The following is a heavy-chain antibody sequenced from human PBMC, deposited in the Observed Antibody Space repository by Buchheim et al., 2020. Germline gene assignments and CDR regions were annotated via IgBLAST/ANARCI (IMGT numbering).Heavy chain of an antibody. CDR3: ARDLERVKYLDY. V-gene: IGHV3-30*19. CDR2: IGHTGIAT. Sequence: QVQLVESGGGVVRAGRSLRLSCAASGFSFSVYGMHWVRQAPGKGLEWVGVIGHTGIATDYADFVMGRFTISRDNSKNTLYLQMNSLRAEDTAIYYCARDLERVKYLDYWGQGTL. J-gene: IGHJ4*02. CDR1: GFSFSVYG. D-gene: IGHD3-10*01.